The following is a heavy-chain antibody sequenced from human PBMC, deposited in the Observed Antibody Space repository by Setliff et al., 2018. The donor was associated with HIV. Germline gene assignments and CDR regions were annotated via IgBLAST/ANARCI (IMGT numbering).Heavy chain of an antibody. D-gene: IGHD3-9*01. CDR2: IDGSSETI. J-gene: IGHJ4*02. V-gene: IGHV3-48*04. CDR1: GFSFSLYA. CDR3: ARDFDWPQAC. Sequence: GRSLRLSCVGSGFSFSLYAIVWVRQAPGKGLEWVSGIDGSSETIHYADSVKGRFTISRDNARDTLYLEMNSLRIEDTAVYYCARDFDWPQACWGQGTLVTVSS.